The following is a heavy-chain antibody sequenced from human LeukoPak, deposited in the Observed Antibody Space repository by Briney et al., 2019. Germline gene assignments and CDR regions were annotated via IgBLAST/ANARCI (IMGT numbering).Heavy chain of an antibody. CDR3: ARDWKGSGSLRGYGMDV. CDR1: GFTVSSNY. D-gene: IGHD3-10*01. CDR2: IYSGGST. J-gene: IGHJ6*02. Sequence: GGSLRLSCAASGFTVSSNYMSWVHQAPGKGLEWVSVIYSGGSTYYADSVKGRFTISRDNSKNTLYLQMNSLRAEDTAVYYCARDWKGSGSLRGYGMDVWGQGTTVTVSS. V-gene: IGHV3-66*02.